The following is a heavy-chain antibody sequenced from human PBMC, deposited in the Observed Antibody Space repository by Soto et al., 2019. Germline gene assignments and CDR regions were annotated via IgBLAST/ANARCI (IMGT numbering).Heavy chain of an antibody. CDR3: AKRTSGWYLDN. Sequence: EVQLLESGGNLVQPGGSLRLSCAASGFTFSNYAMSWVRQAPGKGLEWVSVISGSGDSTYYADSVKGRFTISRDNSKNTLCLQMNSLRAEDTAVYYCAKRTSGWYLDNWGQGTLVTVSS. J-gene: IGHJ4*02. CDR1: GFTFSNYA. CDR2: ISGSGDST. V-gene: IGHV3-23*01. D-gene: IGHD6-19*01.